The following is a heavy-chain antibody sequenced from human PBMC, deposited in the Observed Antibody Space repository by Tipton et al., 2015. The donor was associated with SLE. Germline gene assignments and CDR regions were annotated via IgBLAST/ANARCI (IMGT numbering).Heavy chain of an antibody. CDR1: GGSISRYY. CDR2: IYPTGSSGNT. J-gene: IGHJ4*02. V-gene: IGHV4-4*08. CDR3: ARGALTSGWYMHYFDS. Sequence: TLSLTCTVSGGSISRYYWSWIRQPPGKGLEWIGRIYPTGSSGNTNYNPSLESRVTISLDTSKNQFSLKLTSVTAADTAVYYCARGALTSGWYMHYFDSWGQGTLVTVSS. D-gene: IGHD6-19*01.